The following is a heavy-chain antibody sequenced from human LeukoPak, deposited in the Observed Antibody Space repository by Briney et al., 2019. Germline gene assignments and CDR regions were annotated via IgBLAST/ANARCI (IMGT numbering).Heavy chain of an antibody. V-gene: IGHV2-5*01. CDR1: GFSFSTSGVG. Sequence: SGPTLVKPTQTLTLTCTFSGFSFSTSGVGVGWIRQPPGKALEWLALIYWNDDKRYSSSLKSRLTITKDTSKNQVVLTMTNMDPVDTATYYCAHDVVVVAAGYYYYYGVDVWGQGTTVTVSS. CDR2: IYWNDDK. CDR3: AHDVVVVAAGYYYYYGVDV. J-gene: IGHJ6*02. D-gene: IGHD2-15*01.